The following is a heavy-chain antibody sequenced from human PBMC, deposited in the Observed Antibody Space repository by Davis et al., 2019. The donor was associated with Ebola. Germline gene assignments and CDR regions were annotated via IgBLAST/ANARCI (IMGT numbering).Heavy chain of an antibody. Sequence: AASVKVSCKASGFTFTSSAMQWVRQARGQRLEWIGWIVVGSGNTNYAQKFQGRVTITRDTSASTAYMELSSLRSEDTAVYYCAREELYYDFWSGYYHYYYYGMDVWGQGTTVTVSS. CDR2: IVVGSGNT. CDR3: AREELYYDFWSGYYHYYYYGMDV. D-gene: IGHD3-3*01. CDR1: GFTFTSSA. J-gene: IGHJ6*02. V-gene: IGHV1-58*02.